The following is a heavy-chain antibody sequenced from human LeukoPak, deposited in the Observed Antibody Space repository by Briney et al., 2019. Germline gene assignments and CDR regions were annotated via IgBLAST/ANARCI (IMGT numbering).Heavy chain of an antibody. CDR2: IYPGDSDR. CDR3: ATANNWNYPLDY. CDR1: GCSFTSYW. D-gene: IGHD1-7*01. J-gene: IGHJ4*01. V-gene: IGHV5-51*01. Sequence: GVSLKISCKGSGCSFTSYWIGWVGQMPGKGLEWMGVIYPGDSDRRYSLSFQGQVTISADKCISTGYMELISLILEATAVYFCATANNWNYPLDYWGHGTLVTASS.